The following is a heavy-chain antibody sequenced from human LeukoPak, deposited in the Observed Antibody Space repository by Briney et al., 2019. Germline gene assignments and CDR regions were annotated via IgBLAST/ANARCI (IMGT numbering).Heavy chain of an antibody. CDR3: ASGEYSSSSPSTGLDP. J-gene: IGHJ5*02. CDR1: GDSINSSNYY. CDR2: IYYSGST. V-gene: IGHV4-39*07. D-gene: IGHD6-6*01. Sequence: PSETLSLTCTVSGDSINSSNYYWGWIRQPPGKGLEWIGNIYYSGSTYYNPSLKSRVTISVDTSKNQFSLKLSSVTAADTAVYYCASGEYSSSSPSTGLDPWGQGTLVTVSS.